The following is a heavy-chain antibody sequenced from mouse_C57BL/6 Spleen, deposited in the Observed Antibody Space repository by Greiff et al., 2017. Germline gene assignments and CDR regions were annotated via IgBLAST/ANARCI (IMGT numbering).Heavy chain of an antibody. Sequence: EVQLQESGGGLVQPGGSLKLSCAASGFTFSDYYMYWVRQTPEKRLEWVAYISNGGGSTYYPDTVKGRFTISRDNAKNTLYLQMSRLKSEDTAMYYCARQTAQATYLDYWGQGTSVTVSS. D-gene: IGHD3-2*02. J-gene: IGHJ4*01. CDR1: GFTFSDYY. CDR3: ARQTAQATYLDY. CDR2: ISNGGGST. V-gene: IGHV5-12*01.